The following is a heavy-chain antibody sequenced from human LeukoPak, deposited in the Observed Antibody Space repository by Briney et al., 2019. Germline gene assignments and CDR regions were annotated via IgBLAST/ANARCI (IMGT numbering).Heavy chain of an antibody. V-gene: IGHV3-21*01. J-gene: IGHJ4*02. D-gene: IGHD6-6*01. CDR2: ISGSSSYI. CDR3: ARAPVSSSLGGY. Sequence: GGSLRLSCAASGFTFSSYSMNWVRQAPGKGLEWVSSISGSSSYIYYADSVKGRFTISRDNAKNSLYLQMNSLRAEDTAVYYCARAPVSSSLGGYWGQGTLVTVSS. CDR1: GFTFSSYS.